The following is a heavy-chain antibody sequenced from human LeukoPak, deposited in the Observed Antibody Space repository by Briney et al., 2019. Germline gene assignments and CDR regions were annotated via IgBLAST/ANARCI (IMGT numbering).Heavy chain of an antibody. CDR1: GGSISSYY. Sequence: SETLSLTCTVTGGSISSYYWSWIRQPPGKGLEWIGYIYYSGSTKYNPSLNSRVPISVDTSKNQFSLKLSSVTPADTALYYCARETRSGGVNNWLDPWGHGTLVTVSS. V-gene: IGHV4-59*01. CDR3: ARETRSGGVNNWLDP. J-gene: IGHJ5*02. CDR2: IYYSGST. D-gene: IGHD2-15*01.